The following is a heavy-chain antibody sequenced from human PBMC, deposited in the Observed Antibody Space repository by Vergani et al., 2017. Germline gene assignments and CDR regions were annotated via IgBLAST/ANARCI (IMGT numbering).Heavy chain of an antibody. V-gene: IGHV4-59*01. CDR2: IYYSGST. Sequence: QVQLQESGPGLVKPSETLSLTCTVSGGSISSYYWSWIRQPPGKGLEWIGYIYYSGSTNYNPSLKSRFTISVATSKNQFSLKLSSVTAAATAVYYCARICSSTSCYTPLFDYWGQGTLVTVSS. J-gene: IGHJ4*02. D-gene: IGHD2-2*02. CDR1: GGSISSYY. CDR3: ARICSSTSCYTPLFDY.